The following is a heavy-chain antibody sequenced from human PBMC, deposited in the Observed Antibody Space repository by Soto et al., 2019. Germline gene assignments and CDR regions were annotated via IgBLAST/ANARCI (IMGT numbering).Heavy chain of an antibody. Sequence: GASVKVSCKASGGTLSDYAISWVRQAPGQGLEWMGGIIPMFGAVNYAQRFQGRVTITADEATSTAYMELSRLRSDDTAVYYCARVVVPAAKGYYYYYGMDVWGQGTTVTVSS. CDR2: IIPMFGAV. V-gene: IGHV1-69*13. J-gene: IGHJ6*02. D-gene: IGHD2-2*01. CDR1: GGTLSDYA. CDR3: ARVVVPAAKGYYYYYGMDV.